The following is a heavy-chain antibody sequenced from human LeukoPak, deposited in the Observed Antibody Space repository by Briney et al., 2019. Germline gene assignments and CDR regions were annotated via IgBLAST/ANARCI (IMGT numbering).Heavy chain of an antibody. Sequence: GGSLRLSCAASGFTFSDYYMSGIRQAPGKGLEWVSYIISMGSTIYYADSVKGRFTISRDNAKNSLYLQMNSLRAEDTAVYYCARVYGGSPTRNYYYYYYMDVWGTGTPVTVSS. V-gene: IGHV3-11*04. CDR2: IISMGSTI. J-gene: IGHJ6*03. CDR1: GFTFSDYY. CDR3: ARVYGGSPTRNYYYYYYMDV. D-gene: IGHD2-2*02.